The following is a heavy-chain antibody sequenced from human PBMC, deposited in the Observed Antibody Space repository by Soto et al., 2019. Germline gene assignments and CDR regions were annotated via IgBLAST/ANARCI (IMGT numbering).Heavy chain of an antibody. J-gene: IGHJ4*02. CDR3: AKGGGSYYRHPRIDH. CDR1: GFTFSTYG. Sequence: QVQLVESGGGVVQPGRSLRLSCAASGFTFSTYGMHWVRQAPGKGLEWVAVMSYDGSNKYYADSVRGRFTISRDNSKNTLYLQMNSLRVADTAVYYCAKGGGSYYRHPRIDHWGQGTLLTVSS. V-gene: IGHV3-30*18. CDR2: MSYDGSNK. D-gene: IGHD1-26*01.